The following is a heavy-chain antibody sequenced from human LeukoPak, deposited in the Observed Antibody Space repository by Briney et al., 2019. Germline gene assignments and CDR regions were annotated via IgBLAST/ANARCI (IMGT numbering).Heavy chain of an antibody. J-gene: IGHJ4*02. CDR1: GFTFSKYA. V-gene: IGHV3-23*01. CDR3: AKSNYFDSGGYYFFDY. D-gene: IGHD3-22*01. Sequence: GSLRLSCAASGFTFSKYAMTWVRQAPGKGLEWVSGISVSGGSTNYADSVKGRFTISRDNSKNTLYLQMNSLRAEDTAVYYCAKSNYFDSGGYYFFDYWGQGALVTVSS. CDR2: ISVSGGST.